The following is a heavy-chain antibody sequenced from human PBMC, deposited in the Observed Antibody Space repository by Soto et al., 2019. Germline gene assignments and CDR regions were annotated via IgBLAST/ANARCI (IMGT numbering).Heavy chain of an antibody. CDR3: ARQTYCSSTSCRAPGYWFDP. Sequence: GESLKISCKGSGYSFTSYWIGWVRQMPGKGLEWMGIIYPGDSDTRYSPSFQGQVTISADKSISTAYLQWSSLKASDTAMYYCARQTYCSSTSCRAPGYWFDPWGQGTLVTGSS. D-gene: IGHD2-2*01. J-gene: IGHJ5*02. CDR1: GYSFTSYW. CDR2: IYPGDSDT. V-gene: IGHV5-51*01.